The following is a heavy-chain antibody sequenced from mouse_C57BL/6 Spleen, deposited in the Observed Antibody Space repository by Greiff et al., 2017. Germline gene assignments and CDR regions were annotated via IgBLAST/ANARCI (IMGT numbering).Heavy chain of an antibody. V-gene: IGHV5-12*01. Sequence: VQLKESGGGLVQPGGSLKLSCAASGFTFSDYYMYWVRQTPEKRLEWVAYISNGGGSTYYPDTVKGRFTISRDNAKNTLYLQMSRLKSEDTAMYYCARHTGYYFDDWGQGTTLTVSS. J-gene: IGHJ2*01. CDR2: ISNGGGST. CDR3: ARHTGYYFDD. CDR1: GFTFSDYY. D-gene: IGHD1-1*01.